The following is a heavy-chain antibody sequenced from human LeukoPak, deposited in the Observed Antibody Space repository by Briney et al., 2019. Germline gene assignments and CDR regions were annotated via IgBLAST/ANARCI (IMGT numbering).Heavy chain of an antibody. V-gene: IGHV4-4*07. CDR3: ARRLPTYYYDSSGRAEYFQH. CDR2: IYTSGST. J-gene: IGHJ1*01. D-gene: IGHD3-22*01. Sequence: SETLSLTCTVSGASISDYYWSWIRQPAGKGLEWIGRIYTSGSTNYNPSLKSRVTISVDTSKNQFSLKLSSVTAADTAVYYCARRLPTYYYDSSGRAEYFQHWGQGTLVTVSS. CDR1: GASISDYY.